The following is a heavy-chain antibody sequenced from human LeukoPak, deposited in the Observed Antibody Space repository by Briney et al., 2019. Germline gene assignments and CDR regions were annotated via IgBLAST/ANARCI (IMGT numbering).Heavy chain of an antibody. CDR3: ARHLDFQQRLLY. CDR1: GYTFTGNY. J-gene: IGHJ4*02. Sequence: ASVKVSCKASGYTFTGNYMHWVRQAPGQGLGWMGWMNPNSGGTKYAQKFQGRVTMTRDTSISTAYMELSSLRSDDTAVYYCARHLDFQQRLLYWSQGTLVSVSS. D-gene: IGHD2/OR15-2a*01. V-gene: IGHV1-2*02. CDR2: MNPNSGGT.